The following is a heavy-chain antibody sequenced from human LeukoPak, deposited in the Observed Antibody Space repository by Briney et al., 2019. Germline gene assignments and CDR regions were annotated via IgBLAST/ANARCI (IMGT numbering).Heavy chain of an antibody. CDR1: GFTFSSYS. V-gene: IGHV3-21*01. Sequence: PGGALRLSCAASGFTFSSYSMNCVRQAPGKGLECVSSISSSSSYIYYADSVKGRFTISRDNAKNSLYLQMNSLRAEDTAVYYCARDLWWGYDSNGSPKADYYGMDVWGQGTTVTVSS. CDR2: ISSSSSYI. J-gene: IGHJ6*02. CDR3: ARDLWWGYDSNGSPKADYYGMDV. D-gene: IGHD3-22*01.